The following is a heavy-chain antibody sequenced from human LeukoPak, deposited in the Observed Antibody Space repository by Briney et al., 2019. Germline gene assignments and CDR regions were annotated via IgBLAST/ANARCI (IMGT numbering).Heavy chain of an antibody. Sequence: GASVKVSCKASGGTFSSYAISWVRQAPGQGLEWMGRIIPILGIANYAQKFQGRVTITADKSTSTAYMELSSLRSEDTAVYYCARDPTPSWFDPRGQGTLVTVSS. CDR2: IIPILGIA. CDR3: ARDPTPSWFDP. V-gene: IGHV1-69*04. J-gene: IGHJ5*02. CDR1: GGTFSSYA.